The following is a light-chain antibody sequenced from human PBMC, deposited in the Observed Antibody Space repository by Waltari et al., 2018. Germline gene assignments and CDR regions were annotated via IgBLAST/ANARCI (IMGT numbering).Light chain of an antibody. Sequence: QSALTQPPSASGSPGQSVTISCAGTSSDVGRFTYLSWFQQHPGKAPKLIIYEVNKRPSGVPDRFSGSKSGDTASLTVSGLQAEDEADYYCSSYAGNNIYVFGTATKVTVL. CDR3: SSYAGNNIYV. J-gene: IGLJ1*01. CDR1: SSDVGRFTY. V-gene: IGLV2-8*01. CDR2: EVN.